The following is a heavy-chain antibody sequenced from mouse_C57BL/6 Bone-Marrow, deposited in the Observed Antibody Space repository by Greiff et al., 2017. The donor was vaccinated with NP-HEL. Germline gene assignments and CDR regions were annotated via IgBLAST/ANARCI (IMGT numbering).Heavy chain of an antibody. CDR2: ISNLAYSI. CDR3: ARQAYGSSSLWAMDY. V-gene: IGHV5-15*01. Sequence: DVKLVESGGGLVQPGGSLKLSCAASGFTFSDYGMAWVRQAPRRGPGGVAFISNLAYSIYYADTVTGRFTIARENAKNTLYLEMSSLRSEDTAMYYCARQAYGSSSLWAMDYWGQGTSVTVSS. D-gene: IGHD1-1*01. J-gene: IGHJ4*01. CDR1: GFTFSDYG.